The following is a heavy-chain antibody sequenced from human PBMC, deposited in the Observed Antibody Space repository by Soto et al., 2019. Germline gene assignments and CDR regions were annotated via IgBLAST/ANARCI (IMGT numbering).Heavy chain of an antibody. V-gene: IGHV4-4*07. CDR2: IYTSGTT. Sequence: PSETLSLTCTVSGRSMSGYYWSWIRQPAGERLEWIGRIYTSGTTDFNPSLKGRVTMSVDTSKNQFSLKLTSVTAADTALYYCAREDYYDTGYYVVWGQGTQVTVYS. CDR3: AREDYYDTGYYVV. CDR1: GRSMSGYY. D-gene: IGHD3-9*01. J-gene: IGHJ4*02.